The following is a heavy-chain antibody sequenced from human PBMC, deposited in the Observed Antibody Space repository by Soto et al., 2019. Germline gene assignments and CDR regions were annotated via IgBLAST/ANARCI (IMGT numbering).Heavy chain of an antibody. Sequence: EVQLVESGGALVQPGGSLRLSCAASGITVSSHYMTWVRQAPGKGLEWVSVIYGDGTTYYADSVKGRFIISRDESKDMLYLQMNSLRVEDTAVYFCARENYGWYEAYYCFYFMDVWGKGTTVTVSS. CDR1: GITVSSHY. J-gene: IGHJ6*03. V-gene: IGHV3-66*01. D-gene: IGHD6-19*01. CDR2: IYGDGTT. CDR3: ARENYGWYEAYYCFYFMDV.